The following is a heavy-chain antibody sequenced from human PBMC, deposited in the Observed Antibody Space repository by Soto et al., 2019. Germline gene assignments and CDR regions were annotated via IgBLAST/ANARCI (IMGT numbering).Heavy chain of an antibody. Sequence: QVQLQESGPGLVKPSGTLSLTCAVSGGSISSSNWWSWVRQPPGKGLEWIGEIYHSGNTNYNPSLKXRXTXAXYKSRNQFSPKLSSVTAADTAVYYCAGRWGEGRVDYWGQGTLVTVSS. V-gene: IGHV4-4*02. CDR2: IYHSGNT. D-gene: IGHD3-10*01. CDR1: GGSISSSNW. J-gene: IGHJ4*02. CDR3: AGRWGEGRVDY.